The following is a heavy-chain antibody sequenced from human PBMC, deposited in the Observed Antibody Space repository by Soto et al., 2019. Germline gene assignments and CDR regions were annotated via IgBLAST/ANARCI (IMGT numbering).Heavy chain of an antibody. Sequence: QVQLVQSGPEVKKPGASVKVSCKTSGYTFSSYGITWVRQAPGQGLEWMGWISTKKGDTNYAQKFQGRVTMTTDTSTSTGYMKLRSLRPDDTAIYYCATRSPAFDFWGQGTLVTVS. J-gene: IGHJ4*02. CDR2: ISTKKGDT. V-gene: IGHV1-18*04. CDR1: GYTFSSYG. CDR3: ATRSPAFDF.